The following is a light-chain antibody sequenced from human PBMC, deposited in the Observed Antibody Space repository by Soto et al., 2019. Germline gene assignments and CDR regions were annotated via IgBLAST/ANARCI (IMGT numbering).Light chain of an antibody. CDR3: QQYDILRFT. V-gene: IGKV1-33*01. J-gene: IGKJ2*01. Sequence: DIQMTQSPSSLSASVGDRVTITCQASQDISNYLNWYQQKPGKAPKLLICYASNLETGVPSRVSASGTGTDFTFTIISLQPEDIASYDCQQYDILRFTCGQETNHEIK. CDR1: QDISNY. CDR2: YAS.